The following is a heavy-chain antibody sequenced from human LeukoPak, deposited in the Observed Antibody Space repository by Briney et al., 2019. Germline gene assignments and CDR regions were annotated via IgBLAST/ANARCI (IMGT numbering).Heavy chain of an antibody. V-gene: IGHV1-69*05. J-gene: IGHJ5*02. CDR3: ARDARSWFDP. Sequence: SVKVSCKASGGTFSSYAISWVRQAPGPGLELMGGIIPIFGTANYAQKFQGRVTITTDDSTSTAYMELSSLRSEDTAVYYCARDARSWFDPWGQGTLVTVSS. CDR1: GGTFSSYA. CDR2: IIPIFGTA.